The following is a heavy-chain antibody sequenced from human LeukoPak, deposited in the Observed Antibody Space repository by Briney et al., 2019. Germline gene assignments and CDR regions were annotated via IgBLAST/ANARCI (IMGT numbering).Heavy chain of an antibody. CDR2: SNPSGGST. CDR3: AGVYLYGMDV. CDR1: GHTFTSNY. V-gene: IGHV1-46*01. J-gene: IGHJ6*02. D-gene: IGHD2-8*01. Sequence: ASVKVSCKASGHTFTSNYMHWVRQAPGQGLERMGISNPSGGSTSYAQKFQGRVTMTRDTSTSTFYMELSSLRSEDTAVYYCAGVYLYGMDVWGQGTTVTVSS.